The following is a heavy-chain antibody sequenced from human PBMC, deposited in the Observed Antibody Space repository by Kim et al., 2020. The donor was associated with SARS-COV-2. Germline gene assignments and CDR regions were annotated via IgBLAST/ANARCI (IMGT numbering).Heavy chain of an antibody. CDR2: IGTSGTST. D-gene: IGHD1-26*01. V-gene: IGHV3-11*04. J-gene: IGHJ5*02. Sequence: LSLTCTVSGGSISSYYWSWIRQPPGKGLEWVSYIGTSGTSTSYADSVKGRLTVSRDNAKSSLYLQMNSLRVEDTAVYYCARFPINSGTYWFDPWGQGTLVTVSS. CDR3: ARFPINSGTYWFDP. CDR1: GGSISSYY.